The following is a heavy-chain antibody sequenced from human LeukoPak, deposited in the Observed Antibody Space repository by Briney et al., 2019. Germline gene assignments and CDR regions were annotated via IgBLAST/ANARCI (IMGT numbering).Heavy chain of an antibody. CDR2: IRGKTYGGTT. J-gene: IGHJ4*02. V-gene: IGHV3-49*03. Sequence: PGGSLRLSCTASGYAFGDYALSWFRQAPGKGLEWVSFIRGKTYGGTTHYAASVQGRFNISRDDSKGIAFLQMNSLKIEDTAVYYCARVDYGGAPRRNYWGQGTLVTVSS. CDR1: GYAFGDYA. CDR3: ARVDYGGAPRRNY. D-gene: IGHD4-23*01.